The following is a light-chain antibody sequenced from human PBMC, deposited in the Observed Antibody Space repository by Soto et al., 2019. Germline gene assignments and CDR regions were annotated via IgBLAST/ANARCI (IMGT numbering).Light chain of an antibody. V-gene: IGKV1-33*01. CDR2: GAS. Sequence: DIQVTQSPSSLSASVGDRVTITCQASQDISRYLDWYQQKPGQAPKVLIYGASNLIRGVSSRFSGSGSGTHFTFTITSLQPEDFAPDYCQQYHALPYTFGQGTKLDIK. CDR1: QDISRY. J-gene: IGKJ2*01. CDR3: QQYHALPYT.